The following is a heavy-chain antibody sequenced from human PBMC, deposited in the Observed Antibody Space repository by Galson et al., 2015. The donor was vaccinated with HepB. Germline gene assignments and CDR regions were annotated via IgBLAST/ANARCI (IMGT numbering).Heavy chain of an antibody. D-gene: IGHD6-13*01. CDR1: GFTVSSNY. CDR2: IYSGGST. J-gene: IGHJ3*02. Sequence: SLRLSCAASGFTVSSNYMSWVRQAPGKGLEWVSVIYSGGSTYYADSVKGRFTISRHNSKNTLYLQMNSLRAEDTAVYYCARRIAAAGMKAFDIWGQGTMVTVSS. V-gene: IGHV3-53*04. CDR3: ARRIAAAGMKAFDI.